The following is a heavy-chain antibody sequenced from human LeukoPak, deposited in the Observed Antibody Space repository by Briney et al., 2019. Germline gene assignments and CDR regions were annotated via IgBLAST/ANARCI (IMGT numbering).Heavy chain of an antibody. CDR3: ARDVGGIAAAPVDY. CDR2: ISSSSSTI. CDR1: GFTFSSYS. D-gene: IGHD6-13*01. V-gene: IGHV3-48*01. J-gene: IGHJ4*02. Sequence: GGSPRPSCAASGFTFSSYSMNWVRQAPGKGLEWVSYISSSSSTIYYADSVKGRFTISRDNAKNSLYLQMNSLRAEDTAVYYCARDVGGIAAAPVDYWGQGTLVTVSS.